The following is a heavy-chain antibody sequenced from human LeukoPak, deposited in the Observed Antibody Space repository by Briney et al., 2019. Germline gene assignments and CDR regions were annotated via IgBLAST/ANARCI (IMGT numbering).Heavy chain of an antibody. CDR2: VNGSGDTT. Sequence: PGGSLRLSFAASGFIFSNYAMSWVRQAPGKGPEWVSAVNGSGDTTYYADSVKGRFTISRDNSKNTLYLQMNSLRAEDTAVYYCAKEADFDWLLSYPDYWGQGTLVTVSS. D-gene: IGHD3-9*01. CDR1: GFIFSNYA. CDR3: AKEADFDWLLSYPDY. V-gene: IGHV3-23*01. J-gene: IGHJ4*02.